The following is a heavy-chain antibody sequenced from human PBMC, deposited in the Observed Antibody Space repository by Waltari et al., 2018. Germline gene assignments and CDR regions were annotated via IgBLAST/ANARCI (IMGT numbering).Heavy chain of an antibody. CDR3: ARDEITNWNFFDY. CDR1: GYSISSAYY. J-gene: IGHJ4*02. CDR2: IYHTEST. V-gene: IGHV4-38-2*02. Sequence: QVQLQESGPGLVKSSETLSLTCAVSGYSISSAYYWGWIRQSPGKGLEWIGSIYHTESTYYNPSLKSRVTISVDTSKNQFSLKLSSVTAADTAVYYCARDEITNWNFFDYWGQGLLVTVSS. D-gene: IGHD1-1*01.